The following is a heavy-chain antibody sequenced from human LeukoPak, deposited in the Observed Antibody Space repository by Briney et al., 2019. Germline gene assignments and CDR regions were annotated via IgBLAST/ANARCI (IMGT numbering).Heavy chain of an antibody. V-gene: IGHV1-69*06. Sequence: ASVKVSCKASGGTFSSYAISWVRQAPGQGLEWMGGIIPIFGTANYAQKFQGRVTITADKSTSTAYMELSSLRSEDTAVYYCASDLPMPISGQGSDAFDIWGQGTMVTVSS. CDR3: ASDLPMPISGQGSDAFDI. J-gene: IGHJ3*02. D-gene: IGHD6-19*01. CDR2: IIPIFGTA. CDR1: GGTFSSYA.